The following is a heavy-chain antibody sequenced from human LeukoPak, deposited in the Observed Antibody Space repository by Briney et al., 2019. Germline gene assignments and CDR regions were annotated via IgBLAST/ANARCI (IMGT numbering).Heavy chain of an antibody. CDR2: ISYDGSNK. Sequence: GGSLRLSCAASGFSFSNYGMHWVRQAPGKGLEWVAVISYDGSNKYYAESVKGRFTISRDNSKNTLYLQMNSLRAEDTAVYYCAKYALSGSYYKDYYYGMDVWGQGTTVTVSS. CDR3: AKYALSGSYYKDYYYGMDV. CDR1: GFSFSNYG. D-gene: IGHD3-10*01. V-gene: IGHV3-30*18. J-gene: IGHJ6*02.